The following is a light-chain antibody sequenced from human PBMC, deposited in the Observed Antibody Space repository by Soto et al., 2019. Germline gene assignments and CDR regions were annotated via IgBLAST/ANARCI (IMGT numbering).Light chain of an antibody. CDR2: KGS. J-gene: IGKJ1*01. CDR1: QSLPSTW. CDR3: QQYAAQSPWT. Sequence: DVQMTQSPSTLSASVGDKVTITCRASQSLPSTWLAWFQKRPGKAPNVLIYKGSALASGVSSRFSGSGSGTEFTLTISSLQHDDFATYFCQQYAAQSPWTFGQGTRV. V-gene: IGKV1-5*03.